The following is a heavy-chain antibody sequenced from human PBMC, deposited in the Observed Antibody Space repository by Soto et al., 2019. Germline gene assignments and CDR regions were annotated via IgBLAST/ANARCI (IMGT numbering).Heavy chain of an antibody. CDR3: ARERVVAAAGKRPLDYYYYGMDV. CDR1: GYTFTGYY. D-gene: IGHD6-13*01. Sequence: ASVKVSCKASGYTFTGYYMHWVRQAPGQGLEWMGWINPNSGGTNYAQKFQGWVTMTRDTSISTAYMELSRLRSDDTAVYYCARERVVAAAGKRPLDYYYYGMDVWGQGTTVTVSS. J-gene: IGHJ6*02. CDR2: INPNSGGT. V-gene: IGHV1-2*04.